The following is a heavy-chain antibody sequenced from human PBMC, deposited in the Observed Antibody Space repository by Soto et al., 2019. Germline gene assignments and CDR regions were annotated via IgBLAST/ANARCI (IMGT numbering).Heavy chain of an antibody. CDR2: IYWDDDK. CDR3: ARRRGGFGGGWTTPYFDY. J-gene: IGHJ4*02. Sequence: QITLKESGPPVVKPTQTLTLTCSLSGFSLNTGGVGVGWIRQPPGKALEWLAVIYWDDDKSWNPSLRDRLTXXKXXSDAQVVLTVTTMDPVDTGTYYCARRRGGFGGGWTTPYFDYWGQGTLVTVSS. V-gene: IGHV2-5*02. CDR1: GFSLNTGGVG. D-gene: IGHD6-19*01.